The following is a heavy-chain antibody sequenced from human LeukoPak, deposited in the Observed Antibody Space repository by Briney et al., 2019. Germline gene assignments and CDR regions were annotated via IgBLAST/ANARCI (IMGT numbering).Heavy chain of an antibody. V-gene: IGHV1-18*01. CDR2: ISAYNGNT. CDR3: ARHPYDFWSGYLGAWFDA. J-gene: IGHJ5*02. D-gene: IGHD3-3*01. CDR1: GYTFTSYG. Sequence: ASVKVSCKASGYTFTSYGISWVRQAPGQGLEWMGWISAYNGNTNYAQKVQGRVSMTTDTSTSTAYMELRSLTSDDTAVYYCARHPYDFWSGYLGAWFDAWGQGTLVTVS.